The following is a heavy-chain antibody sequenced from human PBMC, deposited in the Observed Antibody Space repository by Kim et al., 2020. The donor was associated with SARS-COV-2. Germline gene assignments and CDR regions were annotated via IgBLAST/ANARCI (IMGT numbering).Heavy chain of an antibody. CDR1: GGTFSSYA. Sequence: SVKVSCKASGGTFSSYAISWVRQAPGQGLEWMGGIIPIFGTANYAQKFQGRVTITADESTSTAYMELSSLRSEDTAVYYCAANNAEVVAATDENYYYYMDVWGKGTTVTVSS. CDR2: IIPIFGTA. D-gene: IGHD2-15*01. J-gene: IGHJ6*03. V-gene: IGHV1-69*13. CDR3: AANNAEVVAATDENYYYYMDV.